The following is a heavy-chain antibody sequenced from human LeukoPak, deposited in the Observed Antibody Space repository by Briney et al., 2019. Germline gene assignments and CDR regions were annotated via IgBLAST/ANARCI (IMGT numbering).Heavy chain of an antibody. Sequence: GSLRLSCAASGFTFSSYWMSWVRQAPGKGLEWIGSIYYSGSTYYNPSLKSRVTISVDTSKNQFSLKLSSVTAADTAVYYCARHHGDYGLPNYYMDVWGKGTTVTVSS. CDR3: ARHHGDYGLPNYYMDV. V-gene: IGHV4-39*01. CDR1: GFTFSSYW. J-gene: IGHJ6*03. D-gene: IGHD4-17*01. CDR2: IYYSGST.